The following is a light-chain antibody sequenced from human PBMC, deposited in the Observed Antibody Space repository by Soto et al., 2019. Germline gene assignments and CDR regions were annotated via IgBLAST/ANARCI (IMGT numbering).Light chain of an antibody. CDR2: GNS. Sequence: QAVVTQPPSVSXAPGQRVTISCTGSSSNIGAGYDVHWYQQLPGTAPKLLIYGNSNRPSGVPDRFSGSKSGTSASLAITGLQAEDEADYYCQSYDSSLSGVVFGGGTQLTVL. J-gene: IGLJ2*01. CDR1: SSNIGAGYD. CDR3: QSYDSSLSGVV. V-gene: IGLV1-40*01.